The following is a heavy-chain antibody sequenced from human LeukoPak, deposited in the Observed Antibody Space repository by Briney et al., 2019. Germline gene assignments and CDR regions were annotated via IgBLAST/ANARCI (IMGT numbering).Heavy chain of an antibody. V-gene: IGHV4-30-4*08. CDR3: ARVLKRQRITIFPDAFDI. D-gene: IGHD3-3*01. J-gene: IGHJ3*02. CDR1: GGSISSGDYY. Sequence: YPSETLSLTCTVSGGSISSGDYYWSWIRQPPGKGLEWIAYIYYSGATYYNPSLNSRVTISVATSKNQFSLKLSSVTAADTAVYYCARVLKRQRITIFPDAFDIWGQGTMVTVSS. CDR2: IYYSGAT.